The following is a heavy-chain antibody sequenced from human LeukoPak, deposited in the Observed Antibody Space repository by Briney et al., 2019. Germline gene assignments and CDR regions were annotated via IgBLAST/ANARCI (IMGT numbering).Heavy chain of an antibody. CDR3: ARTYGIGPFGAFDI. J-gene: IGHJ3*02. CDR2: IIPIFGTA. Sequence: GASVKVSCKASGGSFSSYAISWVRQAPGQGLEWMGGIIPIFGTANYAQKFQGRVTITTDESTSTAYMELSSLRSEDTAVYYCARTYGIGPFGAFDIWGQGTMVTVSS. D-gene: IGHD3-3*01. V-gene: IGHV1-69*05. CDR1: GGSFSSYA.